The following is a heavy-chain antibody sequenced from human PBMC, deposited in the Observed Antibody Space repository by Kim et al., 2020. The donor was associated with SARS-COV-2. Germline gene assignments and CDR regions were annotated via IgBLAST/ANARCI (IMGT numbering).Heavy chain of an antibody. Sequence: GGSLRLSCAASGFTFSSYSMNWVRQAPGKGLEWVSYISSSSSTIYYADSVKGRFTISRDNAKNSLYLQMNSLRAEDTAVYYCARDHVTMSSETLVFSEPGRPWYFAVWGGGTLVTVSS. CDR1: GFTFSSYS. CDR3: ARDHVTMSSETLVFSEPGRPWYFAV. CDR2: ISSSSSTI. J-gene: IGHJ2*01. D-gene: IGHD3-10*02. V-gene: IGHV3-48*04.